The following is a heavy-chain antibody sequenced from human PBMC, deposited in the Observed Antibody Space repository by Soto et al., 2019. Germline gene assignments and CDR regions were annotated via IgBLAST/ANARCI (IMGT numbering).Heavy chain of an antibody. D-gene: IGHD4-4*01. CDR2: ISSSSSTI. Sequence: GGSLRLSCAASGFTFSSYSMNWVRQAPGKGLEWVSYISSSSSTIYYADSVKGRFTISRDNAMNTLYLQMDSLRAEDTAIYYCTKEHSNYPDNWFDPWGQGTRVTVSS. CDR3: TKEHSNYPDNWFDP. CDR1: GFTFSSYS. V-gene: IGHV3-48*01. J-gene: IGHJ5*02.